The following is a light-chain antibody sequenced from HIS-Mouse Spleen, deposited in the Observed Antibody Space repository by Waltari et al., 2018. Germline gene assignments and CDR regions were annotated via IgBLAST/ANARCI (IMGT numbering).Light chain of an antibody. CDR2: DDN. Sequence: QSVLTQPPSLTAAPGQTGAISCTGSRSYLANNLVPWYQQLPGTAPKLLIYDDNKRPSGIPDRFSGSKSGTSATLGITGLQTGDEADYYCGTWDSSLSAWVFGGGTKLTVL. CDR3: GTWDSSLSAWV. CDR1: RSYLANNL. V-gene: IGLV1-51*01. J-gene: IGLJ3*02.